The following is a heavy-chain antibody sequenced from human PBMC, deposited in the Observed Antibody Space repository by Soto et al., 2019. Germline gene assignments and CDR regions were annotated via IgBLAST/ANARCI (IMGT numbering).Heavy chain of an antibody. J-gene: IGHJ6*02. CDR3: ARGSMAPRYYYGMDV. CDR2: INAGNGNS. V-gene: IGHV1-3*01. CDR1: GYTFTTYA. D-gene: IGHD6-6*01. Sequence: QVQLVQSGAGVKKPGASVKVSCKASGYTFTTYAMPWVRQAPGQTLEWMGWINAGNGNSKYSQKFQGRVTITRDTSASTAYMELSSLRSEDVGVYYCARGSMAPRYYYGMDVWGQGTTVTVSS.